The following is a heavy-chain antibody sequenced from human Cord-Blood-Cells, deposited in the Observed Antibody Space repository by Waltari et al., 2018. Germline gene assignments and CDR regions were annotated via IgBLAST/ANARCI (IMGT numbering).Heavy chain of an antibody. CDR3: ARLGYDGDIVVVPAAYYFDY. CDR2: IYYSGST. Sequence: QVQLQESGPGLVKPSETLSLTCTVSGGSISSYYWSWIRQPPGTGLEWIGYIYYSGSTNYNPSLKSRVTISVDTSKNQFSLKLSSVTAADTAVYYCARLGYDGDIVVVPAAYYFDYWGQGTLVTVSS. J-gene: IGHJ4*02. V-gene: IGHV4-59*01. CDR1: GGSISSYY. D-gene: IGHD2-2*01.